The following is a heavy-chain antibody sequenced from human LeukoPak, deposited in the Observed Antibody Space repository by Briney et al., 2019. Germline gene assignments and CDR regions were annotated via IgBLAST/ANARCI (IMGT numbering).Heavy chain of an antibody. V-gene: IGHV3-33*08. CDR2: IWYDGSNK. CDR1: GFTFSSYA. D-gene: IGHD3-10*01. Sequence: GGSLRVDCAASGFTFSSYAMSWVRQAPGKGLEWVAVIWYDGSNKYYADSVKGRFTISRDNSKNTLYLQMNSLRAEDTAVYYCARDRIWFGDYYYGMDVWGQGTTVTVSS. CDR3: ARDRIWFGDYYYGMDV. J-gene: IGHJ6*02.